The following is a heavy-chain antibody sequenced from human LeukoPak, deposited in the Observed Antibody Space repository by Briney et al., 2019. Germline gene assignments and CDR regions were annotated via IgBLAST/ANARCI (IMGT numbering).Heavy chain of an antibody. CDR2: ISGSGGST. Sequence: GGSLRLSCAASGFTFSSYGMSWVRQAPGKGLEWVSAISGSGGSTYYADSVKGRFTISRDNSKNTLYLQMNSLRAEDTAVYYCAKGYDSSGYYRGPVDYWGQGTLVTVSS. CDR3: AKGYDSSGYYRGPVDY. V-gene: IGHV3-23*01. CDR1: GFTFSSYG. D-gene: IGHD3-22*01. J-gene: IGHJ4*02.